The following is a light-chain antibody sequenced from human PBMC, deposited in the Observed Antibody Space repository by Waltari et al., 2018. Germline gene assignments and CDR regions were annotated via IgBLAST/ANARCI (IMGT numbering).Light chain of an antibody. CDR2: EVT. CDR3: SSYVGRNNVI. J-gene: IGLJ2*01. CDR1: RGDVGGYNY. V-gene: IGLV2-8*01. Sequence: QSALTQPPSAAGSPGQSVTISCPGPRGDVGGYNYVSWDQQHPGKAPKLVIFEVTKRPSGVPDRFSGSKSGNTASLTVSGLQADDEAYYYGSSYVGRNNVIFGGGTKLTVL.